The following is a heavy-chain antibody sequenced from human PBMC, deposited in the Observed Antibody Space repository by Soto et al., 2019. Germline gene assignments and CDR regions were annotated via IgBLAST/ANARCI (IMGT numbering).Heavy chain of an antibody. Sequence: GGSLRLSCAASGFTFSSYGMHWVRQAPGKGLEWVAVISYDGSNKYYADSVKGRFTISRDNSKNTLYLQMNSLRAEDTAVYYCEKRSSATIVDYWGQGTLVTVSS. CDR3: EKRSSATIVDY. J-gene: IGHJ4*02. CDR2: ISYDGSNK. V-gene: IGHV3-30*18. CDR1: GFTFSSYG. D-gene: IGHD6-25*01.